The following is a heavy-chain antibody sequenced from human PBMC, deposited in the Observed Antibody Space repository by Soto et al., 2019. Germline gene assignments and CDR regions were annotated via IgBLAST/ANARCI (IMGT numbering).Heavy chain of an antibody. CDR2: ISSSSSYI. V-gene: IGHV3-21*01. CDR1: GFTFSSYS. J-gene: IGHJ4*02. CDR3: ARLTSSDSSGYYCY. D-gene: IGHD3-22*01. Sequence: EVQLVESGGGLVKPGGSLRLSCAASGFTFSSYSMNWVRQAPGKGLEWVSSISSSSSYIYYADSVKGRFTISRDNAKNSLYLQMNSLRAEDTAVYYGARLTSSDSSGYYCYWGQGTLVTVSS.